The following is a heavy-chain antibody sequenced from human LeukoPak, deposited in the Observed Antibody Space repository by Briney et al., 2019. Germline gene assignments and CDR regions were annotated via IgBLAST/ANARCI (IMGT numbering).Heavy chain of an antibody. V-gene: IGHV1-24*01. CDR3: ATHLRFLEWLLLDY. J-gene: IGHJ4*02. Sequence: GASVKVSCKVSGYTLTELSMHWVRQPPGKGLECMGGFDPEDGETNYAQKFQGRVTMTEDTSTDTAYMELSSLRSEDTAVYYCATHLRFLEWLLLDYWGQGTLVTVSS. D-gene: IGHD3-3*01. CDR2: FDPEDGET. CDR1: GYTLTELS.